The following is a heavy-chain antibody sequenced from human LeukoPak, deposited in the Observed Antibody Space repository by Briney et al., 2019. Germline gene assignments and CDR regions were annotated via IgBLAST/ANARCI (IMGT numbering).Heavy chain of an antibody. J-gene: IGHJ4*02. Sequence: PGGSLRLSCAASGFTSESYTIHWVRPAPGKGLEWVALVSYGGSNKYYIVSVKGRFTISRDNSKNTLYLQMNSLRAEDTAVYYCAKGFRFGSGSSTYYFDYWGQGTLVTVSS. CDR3: AKGFRFGSGSSTYYFDY. CDR2: VSYGGSNK. V-gene: IGHV3-30-3*01. D-gene: IGHD3-10*01. CDR1: GFTSESYT.